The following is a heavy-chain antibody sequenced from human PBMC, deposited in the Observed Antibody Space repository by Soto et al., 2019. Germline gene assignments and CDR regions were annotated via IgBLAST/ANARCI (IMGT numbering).Heavy chain of an antibody. J-gene: IGHJ5*02. CDR3: ARDGDGYPA. V-gene: IGHV3-7*01. D-gene: IGHD1-1*01. CDR1: GSTFRRNW. Sequence: EVQLVESGGGLVQPGGSLTLPVAASGSTFRRNWMSWVRQAPGKGLEWVANIKEDGSAKYYADAVKGRFTLSRDNVENSLYLQMNSLRAEDTAVYYCARDGDGYPAWGQGTLVTVSS. CDR2: IKEDGSAK.